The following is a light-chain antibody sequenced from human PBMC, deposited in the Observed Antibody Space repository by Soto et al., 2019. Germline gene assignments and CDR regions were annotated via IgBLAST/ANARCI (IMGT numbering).Light chain of an antibody. Sequence: EIVLTQSPGTLSLSPGERAPLSCRASQPISSHNYLAWYQQKPGQAPRVLIYGASRRATGISDRFSGSGSGTDFTLTISRLEPEDFAVYYCQQYDNSPLTFGGGTKVEIK. CDR2: GAS. J-gene: IGKJ4*01. CDR3: QQYDNSPLT. CDR1: QPISSHNY. V-gene: IGKV3-20*01.